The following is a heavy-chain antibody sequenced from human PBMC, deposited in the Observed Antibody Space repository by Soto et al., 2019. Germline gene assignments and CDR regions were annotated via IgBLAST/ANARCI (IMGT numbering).Heavy chain of an antibody. V-gene: IGHV2-26*01. CDR1: GFSLINARMG. CDR3: ARCNDYGDYRFDY. J-gene: IGHJ4*02. CDR2: IFSNDEK. Sequence: SGPTLVNPTETLTLTCTVSGFSLINARMGVSWIRQPPGKALEWLAHIFSNDEKSYSTSLKSRLTISKDTSKSQVVLTMTNMDPVDTATYYCARCNDYGDYRFDYWGQGTLVTVSS. D-gene: IGHD4-17*01.